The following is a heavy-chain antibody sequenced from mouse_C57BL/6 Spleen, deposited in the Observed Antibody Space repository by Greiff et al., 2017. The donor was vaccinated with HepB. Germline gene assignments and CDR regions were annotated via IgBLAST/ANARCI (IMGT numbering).Heavy chain of an antibody. D-gene: IGHD1-1*01. CDR2: IYPRSGNT. CDR3: ASGSSHWDFDV. V-gene: IGHV1-81*01. J-gene: IGHJ1*03. Sequence: VQLQQSGAELVRPGASVKLSCKASGYTFTSYGISWVKQRTGQGLEWIGEIYPRSGNTYYNEKFKGKATLTADKSSSTAYMELRSLTSEDSAVYFCASGSSHWDFDVWGTGTTVTVSS. CDR1: GYTFTSYG.